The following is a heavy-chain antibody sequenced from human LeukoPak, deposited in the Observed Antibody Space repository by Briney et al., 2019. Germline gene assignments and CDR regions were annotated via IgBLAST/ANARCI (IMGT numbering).Heavy chain of an antibody. J-gene: IGHJ6*03. CDR1: GGSFSGYY. CDR3: AREGYCSSTSCYYMEV. V-gene: IGHV4-34*01. CDR2: INHSGST. Sequence: SETLSLTCAVYGGSFSGYYWSWIRQPPGKGLEWIGEINHSGSTNYNPSLKSRVTISVDTSKNQFSLKLSSVTAADTAVYYCAREGYCSSTSCYYMEVWGKGTTVTVSS. D-gene: IGHD2-2*01.